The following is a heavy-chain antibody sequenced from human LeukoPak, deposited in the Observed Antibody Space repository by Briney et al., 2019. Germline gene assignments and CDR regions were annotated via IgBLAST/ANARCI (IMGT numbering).Heavy chain of an antibody. J-gene: IGHJ4*02. CDR3: ATFASSSYFY. V-gene: IGHV1-24*01. Sequence: ASVKVSCKASGHTLSELAIHWVRQAPGKGLEWMGGFDPVDGETIYAQKFQGRVTMIEDTSPDIAYMELTSLRSQDTALYFRATFASSSYFYLGQGTLVTVSS. CDR1: GHTLSELA. D-gene: IGHD3-10*01. CDR2: FDPVDGET.